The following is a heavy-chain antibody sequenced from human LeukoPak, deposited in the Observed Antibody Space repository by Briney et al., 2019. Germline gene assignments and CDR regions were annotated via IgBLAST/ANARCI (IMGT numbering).Heavy chain of an antibody. CDR1: GGSISSYY. V-gene: IGHV4-4*07. CDR2: IYTSGST. Sequence: SETLSLTCTVSGGSISSYYWSWIRQPAGKGLEWIGRIYTSGSTNYNPSLKSRVTMSVDTSKNQFSLKLSSVTAADTAVYYCAGDLRGGSGYYFDYWGQGTLVTVSS. J-gene: IGHJ4*02. CDR3: AGDLRGGSGYYFDY. D-gene: IGHD3-22*01.